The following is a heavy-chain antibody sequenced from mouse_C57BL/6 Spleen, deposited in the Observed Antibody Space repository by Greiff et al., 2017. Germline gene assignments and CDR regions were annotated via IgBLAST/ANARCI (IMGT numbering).Heavy chain of an antibody. CDR2: INPNNGGT. D-gene: IGHD1-1*01. CDR1: GYTFTDYY. V-gene: IGHV1-26*01. Sequence: VQLQQSGPELVKPGASVKISCKASGYTFTDYYMNWVKQSHGKSLEWIGDINPNNGGTSYNQKFKGKATLTVDKSSSTAYMELRSLTSEDSAVYYCARPYYGSDWYFDVWGTGTTVTVSS. J-gene: IGHJ1*03. CDR3: ARPYYGSDWYFDV.